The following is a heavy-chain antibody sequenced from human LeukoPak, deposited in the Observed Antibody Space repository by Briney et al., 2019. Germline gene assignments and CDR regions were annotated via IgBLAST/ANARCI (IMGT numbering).Heavy chain of an antibody. D-gene: IGHD3-22*01. V-gene: IGHV3-30*18. CDR2: ISYDGSDR. J-gene: IGHJ4*02. CDR1: GFTFSSYG. Sequence: GGSLRLSCAASGFTFSSYGMHWVRQAPGKGLEWVALISYDGSDRYYADSVKGRFTISRDNSKNTLYLHMNSLRAEGTAVYYCANHITTPLPDYWGQGTLVTVSS. CDR3: ANHITTPLPDY.